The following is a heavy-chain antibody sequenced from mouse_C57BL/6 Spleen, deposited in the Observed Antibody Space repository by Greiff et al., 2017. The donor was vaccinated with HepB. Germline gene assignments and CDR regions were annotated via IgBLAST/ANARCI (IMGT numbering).Heavy chain of an antibody. CDR1: GYTFTSYW. D-gene: IGHD4-1*01. CDR3: ARGRPGNYAMDY. Sequence: VQLQQPGAELVRPGSSVKLSCKASGYTFTSYWMHWVKQRPIQGLEWIGNIDPSDSETHYNQKFKDKATLTVDKSSSTAYMQLSSLTSEDSAVYYCARGRPGNYAMDYWGQGTSVTVSS. J-gene: IGHJ4*01. CDR2: IDPSDSET. V-gene: IGHV1-52*01.